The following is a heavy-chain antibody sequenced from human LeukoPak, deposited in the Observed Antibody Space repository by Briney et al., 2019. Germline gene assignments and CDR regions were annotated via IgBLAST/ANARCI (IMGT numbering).Heavy chain of an antibody. CDR3: ARDHITESNLDY. V-gene: IGHV1-2*02. CDR1: GYSFTGYY. CDR2: INPNSGGT. Sequence: ASVKVSCKASGYSFTGYYMHWVRQAPGQGLEWMGWINPNSGGTNYAQKFQGRVTMTRGTSISTAYMELSRLRSDDTAVYYCARDHITESNLDYWGQGTLVTVSS. D-gene: IGHD2-21*01. J-gene: IGHJ4*02.